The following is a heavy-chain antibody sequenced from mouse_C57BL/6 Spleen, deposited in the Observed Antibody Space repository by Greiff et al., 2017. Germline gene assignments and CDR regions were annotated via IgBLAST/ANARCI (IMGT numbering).Heavy chain of an antibody. Sequence: QVQLQQPGAELVKPGASVKLSCKASGYTFTSYWMHWVKQRPGQGLEWIGMIHPNSGSTNYNEKFKSKATLTVDKSSSTAYMQLSSLTSEDSAVYYCARAQITTVGSHYWGQGTTLTVSS. CDR3: ARAQITTVGSHY. J-gene: IGHJ2*01. CDR1: GYTFTSYW. CDR2: IHPNSGST. V-gene: IGHV1-64*01. D-gene: IGHD1-1*01.